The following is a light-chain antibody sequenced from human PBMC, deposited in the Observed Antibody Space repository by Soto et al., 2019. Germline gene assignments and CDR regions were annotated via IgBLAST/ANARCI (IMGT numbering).Light chain of an antibody. CDR3: HQFEKSPFT. V-gene: IGKV3-15*01. J-gene: IGKJ2*01. CDR1: QSVSRN. CDR2: AAS. Sequence: EIVMTQSPGTLSVSLGERVTLSCRASQSVSRNLAWYQQRPGQVPRLLFYAASTRATDVPGRFSGSGSGTEFTLTISSLQSEDFAVYYCHQFEKSPFTFGQGTKLEIK.